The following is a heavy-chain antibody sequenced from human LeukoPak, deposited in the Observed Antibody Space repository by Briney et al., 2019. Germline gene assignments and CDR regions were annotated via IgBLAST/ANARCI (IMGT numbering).Heavy chain of an antibody. V-gene: IGHV4-39*01. D-gene: IGHD3-9*01. CDR2: IYYSGST. CDR3: PRHLDDIIWKTWFDP. Sequence: SETLSLTCTVSGGSISGSSYYWGWIRQPPGKGLEWIGSIYYSGSTYYNPSLKSRVTISVDTSKNQFSLKLSSVTAADTAVYYCPRHLDDIIWKTWFDPWGQGTPVTVSS. J-gene: IGHJ5*02. CDR1: GGSISGSSYY.